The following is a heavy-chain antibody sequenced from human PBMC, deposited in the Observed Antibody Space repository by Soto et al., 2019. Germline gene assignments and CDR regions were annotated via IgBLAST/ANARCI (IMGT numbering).Heavy chain of an antibody. Sequence: QVQLVQSGAEVKKPGSSVKVSCKASGGTFSSYAISWVRQAPGQGLEWMGGIIPIFGTPNYAQKFQGRVTSTADESTSTAYMELSSLRSEDTDVYYCARGMISVFNYYYYGMDVWGQGTTVTVSS. CDR1: GGTFSSYA. CDR3: ARGMISVFNYYYYGMDV. V-gene: IGHV1-69*01. CDR2: IIPIFGTP. J-gene: IGHJ6*02. D-gene: IGHD3-22*01.